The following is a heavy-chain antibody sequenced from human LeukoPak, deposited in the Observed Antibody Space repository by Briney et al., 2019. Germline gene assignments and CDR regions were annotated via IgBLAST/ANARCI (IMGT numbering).Heavy chain of an antibody. Sequence: SETLSLTCAVYGGSFSGYYWSWIRQPPRKGLEWIGEINDSGSTNYNPSLKSRVTISVDTSKNQFSLKLSSVTAADTAVYYCAREKNNAEYFQHWGQGTLVTVSS. D-gene: IGHD1/OR15-1a*01. CDR1: GGSFSGYY. CDR3: AREKNNAEYFQH. J-gene: IGHJ1*01. CDR2: INDSGST. V-gene: IGHV4-34*01.